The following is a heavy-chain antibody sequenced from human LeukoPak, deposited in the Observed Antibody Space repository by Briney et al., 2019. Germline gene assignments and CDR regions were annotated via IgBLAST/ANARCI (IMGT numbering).Heavy chain of an antibody. D-gene: IGHD5-18*01. CDR2: MNPNSGNT. Sequence: ASVKVSCKASGYTFTSYDINWVRHATGQGLEWMGWMNPNSGNTGYAQKFQGRVTMTRNTSIGTAYMELSSLRSEDTAVYYCARGSPHTAMAHDYWGQGTLVTVSS. CDR1: GYTFTSYD. J-gene: IGHJ4*02. V-gene: IGHV1-8*01. CDR3: ARGSPHTAMAHDY.